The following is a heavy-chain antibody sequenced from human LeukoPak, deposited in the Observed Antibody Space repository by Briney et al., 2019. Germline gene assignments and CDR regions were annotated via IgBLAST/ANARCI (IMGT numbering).Heavy chain of an antibody. CDR1: GGTFSSYA. J-gene: IGHJ4*02. V-gene: IGHV1-69*04. CDR3: ARESGSGYYDSSGYIGPDY. Sequence: SVKVSCNASGGTFSSYAISWVRQAPGQGLEWMGRIFPILGRANYAQKFQGRVTITADKSTSTAYMELSSLRSEDTAVYYCARESGSGYYDSSGYIGPDYWGQGTLVTVSS. CDR2: IFPILGRA. D-gene: IGHD3-22*01.